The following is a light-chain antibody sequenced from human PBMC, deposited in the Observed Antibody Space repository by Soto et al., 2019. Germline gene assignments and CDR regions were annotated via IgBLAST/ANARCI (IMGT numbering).Light chain of an antibody. J-gene: IGKJ1*01. CDR2: AAS. CDR3: QKYNSAPRT. Sequence: DIQMTQSPSSLSASVGDRVTITCRASQGISNYLAWYQQKPGKVPKLLIYAASTLQSGVPSQFSGNGSGTDFTLTISSLQPEDVATYYCQKYNSAPRTFGQGTKVEIK. CDR1: QGISNY. V-gene: IGKV1-27*01.